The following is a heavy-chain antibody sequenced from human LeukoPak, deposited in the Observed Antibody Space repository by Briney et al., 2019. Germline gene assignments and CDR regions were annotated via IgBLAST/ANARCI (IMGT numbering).Heavy chain of an antibody. V-gene: IGHV4-61*02. CDR2: VYSSGST. Sequence: PSETLSLTCTVSGGSISSSSYYWNWIRQPAGKGLEWIGRVYSSGSTNYNPSLKSRVTMSVDTSKNQFSLQLSSVTAADTAVYYCARGGRGSGDYYYYYGMDVWGQGTTVTVSS. CDR3: ARGGRGSGDYYYYYGMDV. CDR1: GGSISSSSYY. J-gene: IGHJ6*02. D-gene: IGHD2-15*01.